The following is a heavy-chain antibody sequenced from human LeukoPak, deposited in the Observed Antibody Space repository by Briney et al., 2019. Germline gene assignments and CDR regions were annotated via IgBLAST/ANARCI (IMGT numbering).Heavy chain of an antibody. Sequence: GGSLRLSCAASGFTFSGFTMNRVRQAPGKGLEWVSYIGTSSSTTYYADSVKGRFTISRDNAKNSLYLQMNSLRDEDTAVYYCARDHHYSFDYWGQGTLVTVSS. V-gene: IGHV3-48*02. CDR3: ARDHHYSFDY. J-gene: IGHJ4*02. CDR1: GFTFSGFT. CDR2: IGTSSSTT.